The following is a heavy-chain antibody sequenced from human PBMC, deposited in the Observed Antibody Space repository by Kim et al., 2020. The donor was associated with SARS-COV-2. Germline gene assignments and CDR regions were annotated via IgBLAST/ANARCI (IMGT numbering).Heavy chain of an antibody. J-gene: IGHJ5*02. CDR3: AKARLTDANWFDP. CDR1: GFSFDDSA. CDR2: INYNSGKI. Sequence: GGSLRLSCVASGFSFDDSAMHWVRQAPGKGLEWVSGINYNSGKIGYADSVKGRFTISRDHAKNSLYLQMNSLRAEDTALYYCAKARLTDANWFDPWGQGTLVTVSS. D-gene: IGHD6-25*01. V-gene: IGHV3-9*01.